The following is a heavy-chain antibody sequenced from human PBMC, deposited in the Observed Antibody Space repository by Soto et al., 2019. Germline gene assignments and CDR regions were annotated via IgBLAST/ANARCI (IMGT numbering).Heavy chain of an antibody. CDR3: AKTPLAGQYYFDY. J-gene: IGHJ4*02. CDR1: GLTFSTFA. Sequence: PGGSLRLSCAASGLTFSTFAMSWVRQSPGKGLEWVSSISGSGGSTYYADSVKGRFTISRDNSKNTLYLQMNSLRAEDTAVYYCAKTPLAGQYYFDYWGQGTLVTVSS. V-gene: IGHV3-23*01. D-gene: IGHD6-19*01. CDR2: ISGSGGST.